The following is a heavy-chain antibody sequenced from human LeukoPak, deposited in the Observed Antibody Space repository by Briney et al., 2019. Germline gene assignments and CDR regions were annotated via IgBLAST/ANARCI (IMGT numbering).Heavy chain of an antibody. Sequence: SGGSLRLSCAASGFTFSSYSMTWVRQAPGKGLEWVSSISGSGSYIYYADSVKGRFTISRDNAKNSLYLQMNSLRAEDTAVYYCARPPRYDFWSGYYTSDASDIWGQGTMVTVSS. CDR2: ISGSGSYI. D-gene: IGHD3-3*01. CDR3: ARPPRYDFWSGYYTSDASDI. V-gene: IGHV3-21*01. CDR1: GFTFSSYS. J-gene: IGHJ3*02.